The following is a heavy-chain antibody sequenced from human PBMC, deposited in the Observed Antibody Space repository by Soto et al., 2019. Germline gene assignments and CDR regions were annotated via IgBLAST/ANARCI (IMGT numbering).Heavy chain of an antibody. D-gene: IGHD3-22*01. J-gene: IGHJ2*01. Sequence: EVQLLESGGGLVQPGGSLRLSCAASGFTFSSYAMSWVRQAPGKGLEWVSAISGSGGSTYYADSVKGRFTISRDNSKNTLYLQMNILRAEDTAVYYCAKRQYYDSSGYSWYFDLWGRGTLVTVSS. CDR3: AKRQYYDSSGYSWYFDL. CDR1: GFTFSSYA. V-gene: IGHV3-23*01. CDR2: ISGSGGST.